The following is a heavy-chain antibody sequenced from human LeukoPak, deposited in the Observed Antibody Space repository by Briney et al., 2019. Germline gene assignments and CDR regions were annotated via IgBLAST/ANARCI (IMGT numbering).Heavy chain of an antibody. D-gene: IGHD6-13*01. CDR1: GFTFSSYG. Sequence: GGSLRLSCAASGFTFSSYGMHWVRQAPGKGLGWVAVISHDGSNKYYADSVKGRFTISRDNSKNTQYLQMNSLRAEDTAVYYCAKEAAAGTFNWFEPWGQGTLVTVSS. CDR3: AKEAAAGTFNWFEP. J-gene: IGHJ5*02. CDR2: ISHDGSNK. V-gene: IGHV3-30*18.